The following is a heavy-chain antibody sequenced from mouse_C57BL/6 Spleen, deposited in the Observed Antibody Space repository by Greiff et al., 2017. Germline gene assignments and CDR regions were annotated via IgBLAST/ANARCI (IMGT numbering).Heavy chain of an antibody. CDR3: AREGYYYGSLYYFDY. V-gene: IGHV1-82*01. Sequence: QVQLKQSGPELVKPGASVKISCKASGYAFSSSWMNWVKQRPGKGLEWIGRRYPGDGDTNYNGKFKGKATLTADKSSSTAYMQLSSLTSEDSAVYFCAREGYYYGSLYYFDYWGQGTTLTVSS. CDR2: RYPGDGDT. CDR1: GYAFSSSW. J-gene: IGHJ2*01. D-gene: IGHD1-1*01.